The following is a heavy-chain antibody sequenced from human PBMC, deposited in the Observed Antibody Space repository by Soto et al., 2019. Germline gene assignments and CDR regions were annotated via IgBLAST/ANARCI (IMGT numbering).Heavy chain of an antibody. CDR1: GVXFSGYY. CDR3: ARGLAVAGTSRRPFRY. Sequence: XTXSXTCXVXGVXFSGYYWSWIRQPXXKWLEWIGEINHSGSTNYNPSLKSRVTISVDTSKNQFSLKLSSVTAADTAVYYCARGLAVAGTSRRPFRYWGQGTLVTVSS. V-gene: IGHV4-34*01. CDR2: INHSGST. J-gene: IGHJ4*02. D-gene: IGHD6-19*01.